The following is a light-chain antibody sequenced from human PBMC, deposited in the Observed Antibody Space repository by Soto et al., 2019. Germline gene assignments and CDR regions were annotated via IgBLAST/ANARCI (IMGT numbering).Light chain of an antibody. CDR1: QSVSSNY. CDR3: QQYISSPRT. J-gene: IGKJ1*01. Sequence: EIVLTQSPGTLSLSPGESATLSCRASQSVSSNYLAWYQQKPGQAPRLLIYGASSRATGIPDRFSGSGSGTDFTLTISRLEPEDFAVYYCQQYISSPRTFGQGTKVEIK. V-gene: IGKV3-20*01. CDR2: GAS.